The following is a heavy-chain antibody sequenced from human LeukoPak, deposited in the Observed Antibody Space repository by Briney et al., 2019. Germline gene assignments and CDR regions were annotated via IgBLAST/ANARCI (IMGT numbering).Heavy chain of an antibody. D-gene: IGHD2-15*01. V-gene: IGHV3-74*01. J-gene: IGHJ4*02. CDR2: IDGDGSNT. CDR3: TRDLGHCTGGTCFPSGPADY. Sequence: QPGGSLRLSCAASGFTFSSHWMHWVRQAPAKGLVWVSLIDGDGSNTNYADSVKGRFVISRDNAKNTLFLQMSSLRADDTGVYYSTRDLGHCTGGTCFPSGPADYWGQGTLVTVSS. CDR1: GFTFSSHW.